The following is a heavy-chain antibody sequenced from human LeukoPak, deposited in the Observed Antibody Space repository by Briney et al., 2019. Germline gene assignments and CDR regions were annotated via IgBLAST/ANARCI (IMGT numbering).Heavy chain of an antibody. Sequence: GASVKVSRKASGGTFSSYAISWVRQAPGQGLEWMGGIIPIFGTANYAQKFQGRVTITADKSTSTAYMELSSLRSEDTAVYYCARVRYRLAETYIDYWGQGTLVTVSS. J-gene: IGHJ4*02. CDR1: GGTFSSYA. CDR2: IIPIFGTA. V-gene: IGHV1-69*06. CDR3: ARVRYRLAETYIDY. D-gene: IGHD3-16*01.